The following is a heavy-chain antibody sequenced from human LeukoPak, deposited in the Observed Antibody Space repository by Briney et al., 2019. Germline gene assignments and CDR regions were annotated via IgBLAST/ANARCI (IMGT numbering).Heavy chain of an antibody. CDR3: ARDRVMNYYDSSGYPDAFDI. D-gene: IGHD3-22*01. V-gene: IGHV3-66*01. Sequence: GGSLRLSCAASGFTVSSNYMSWVRQAPGKGLEWVSVIYSGGSTYYADSVKGRFTISRDNSKNTLYLQMNSLRAEDTGVYYCARDRVMNYYDSSGYPDAFDIWGQGTMVTVSS. J-gene: IGHJ3*02. CDR2: IYSGGST. CDR1: GFTVSSNY.